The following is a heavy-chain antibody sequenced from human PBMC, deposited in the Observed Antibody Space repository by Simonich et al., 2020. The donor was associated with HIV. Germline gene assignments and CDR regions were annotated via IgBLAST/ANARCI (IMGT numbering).Heavy chain of an antibody. J-gene: IGHJ3*01. D-gene: IGHD3-10*02. Sequence: VQLVQSGAEVKNPGASVTVSCKASGYTFTDNPLHWVRQAPGQGLEWMGWSNPKSGSGDEAQKFKGRVTMTRDTSRRTAYMELSSLTSDDTAVYFCAREGAMLDDAFDVWGQGTMLTVSS. CDR1: GYTFTDNP. CDR2: SNPKSGSG. CDR3: AREGAMLDDAFDV. V-gene: IGHV1-2*02.